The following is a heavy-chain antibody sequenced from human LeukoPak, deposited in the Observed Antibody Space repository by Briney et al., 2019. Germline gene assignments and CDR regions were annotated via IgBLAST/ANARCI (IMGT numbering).Heavy chain of an antibody. D-gene: IGHD2-15*01. CDR1: GGSISSGGYS. J-gene: IGHJ5*02. CDR3: ARLVVGVAENWFDP. Sequence: SETLSLTCAVSGGSISSGGYSWSWIRQPPGKGLEWIGYIYHSGSTYYNPSLKSRVTISVDRSKNQFSLKLSPVTAADTAVYYCARLVVGVAENWFDPWGQGTLVTVSS. CDR2: IYHSGST. V-gene: IGHV4-30-2*01.